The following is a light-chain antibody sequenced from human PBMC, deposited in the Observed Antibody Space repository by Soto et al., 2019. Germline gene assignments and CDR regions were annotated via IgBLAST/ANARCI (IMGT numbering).Light chain of an antibody. CDR1: QSISTY. J-gene: IGKJ4*01. CDR3: QQTYGTPLT. CDR2: AAS. Sequence: DIQMTQSPSSLSASVGDRVTITCRASQSISTYVNWYQQKPGKPPNLLINAASSLQSGVPSRFRGSGSGTDFTLTISSLQPEDCATYSCQQTYGTPLTFGGGTKVEIK. V-gene: IGKV1-39*01.